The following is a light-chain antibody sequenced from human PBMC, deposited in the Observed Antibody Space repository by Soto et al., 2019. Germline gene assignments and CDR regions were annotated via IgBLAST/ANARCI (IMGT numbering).Light chain of an antibody. Sequence: QSALTQPASVSGSPGQSITISCTGTSSDVGGFNYVSWYQQHPGKAPKLMLFEVSHRPSGVSNRFSGSKSGNTASLTISGLQAEDEADYYCSSYASSSTLGVFGGGTKLTVL. CDR1: SSDVGGFNY. CDR2: EVS. CDR3: SSYASSSTLGV. V-gene: IGLV2-14*01. J-gene: IGLJ2*01.